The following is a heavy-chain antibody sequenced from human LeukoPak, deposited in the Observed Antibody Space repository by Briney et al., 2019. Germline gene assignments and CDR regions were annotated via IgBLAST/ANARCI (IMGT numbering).Heavy chain of an antibody. CDR3: ARDIYHTYYYDSSGYGETFDI. D-gene: IGHD3-22*01. Sequence: SVKVSCKASGGTFSSYAISWVRQAPGQGLEWMGGIIPIFGTANYAQKFQGRITITADESTSTAYMELSSLRSEDTAVYYCARDIYHTYYYDSSGYGETFDIWGQGTMVTVSS. CDR2: IIPIFGTA. CDR1: GGTFSSYA. V-gene: IGHV1-69*13. J-gene: IGHJ3*02.